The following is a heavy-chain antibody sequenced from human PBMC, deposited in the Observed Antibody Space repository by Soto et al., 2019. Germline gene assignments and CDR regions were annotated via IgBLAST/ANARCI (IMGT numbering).Heavy chain of an antibody. CDR2: IIPILGIA. D-gene: IGHD3-10*01. CDR3: ARALYYYGSGSYLHWFDP. J-gene: IGHJ5*02. CDR1: GGTFSSYT. V-gene: IGHV1-69*02. Sequence: ASVKVSCKASGGTFSSYTISWVRQAPGQGLEWMGRIIPILGIANYAQKFQGRVTITADKSTSTAYMELSSLGSEDTAVYYCARALYYYGSGSYLHWFDPWGQGTLVTVSS.